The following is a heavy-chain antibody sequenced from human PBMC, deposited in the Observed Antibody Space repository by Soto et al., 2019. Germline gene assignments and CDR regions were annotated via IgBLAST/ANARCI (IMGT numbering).Heavy chain of an antibody. J-gene: IGHJ6*02. V-gene: IGHV4-39*01. CDR1: GGSISSSIYY. CDR2: IFYSGST. CDR3: ARLFEGMDV. D-gene: IGHD3-9*01. Sequence: PSETLSLTCTVSGGSISSSIYYWGWIRQPPGKGLEWIGSIFYSGSTYYNPSLKSRVTISVDTSKNQFSLKLSSVTATDTAVFYCARLFEGMDVWGRGTAVTVAS.